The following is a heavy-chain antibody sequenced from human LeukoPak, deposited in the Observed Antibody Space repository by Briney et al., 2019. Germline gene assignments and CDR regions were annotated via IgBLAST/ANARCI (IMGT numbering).Heavy chain of an antibody. V-gene: IGHV1-2*02. CDR2: INPNSGGT. Sequence: ASVKVSCKASGYTSTNYGISWVRQAPGQGLEWMGWINPNSGGTDYAQKFQGRVTMTRDTSIGTAYMELSRLRSDDTALYYCARGPNYDILTGYVFDYWGQGTLVTVSS. D-gene: IGHD3-9*01. CDR1: GYTSTNYG. J-gene: IGHJ4*02. CDR3: ARGPNYDILTGYVFDY.